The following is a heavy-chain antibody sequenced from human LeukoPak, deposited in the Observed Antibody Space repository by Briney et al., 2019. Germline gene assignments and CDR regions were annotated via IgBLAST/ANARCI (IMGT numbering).Heavy chain of an antibody. V-gene: IGHV4-31*03. D-gene: IGHD3-22*01. Sequence: SQTLSLTCTVSGGSISSGGYYWSWIRQHPGKGLEWIGRIYTSGSTNYNPSLKSRVTMSVDTSKNQFSLKLSSVTAADTAVYYCARAPGYYDSSGYYWPGAFDIWGQGTMVTVSS. CDR1: GGSISSGGYY. CDR3: ARAPGYYDSSGYYWPGAFDI. J-gene: IGHJ3*02. CDR2: IYTSGST.